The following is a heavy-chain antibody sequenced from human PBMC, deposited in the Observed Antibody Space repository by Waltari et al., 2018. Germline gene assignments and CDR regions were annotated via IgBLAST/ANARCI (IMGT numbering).Heavy chain of an antibody. CDR2: IYYSGST. J-gene: IGHJ6*03. CDR3: ARDRADYGSGTPQHYMDV. V-gene: IGHV4-59*01. CDR1: GGSISSYY. D-gene: IGHD3-10*01. Sequence: QVQLQESGPGLVKPSETLSLTCTVSGGSISSYYWSWIRQPPGKGLEWIGYIYYSGSTNYNPSLKSRVTISVDTSKNQFSLKLSSVTAADTAVYYCARDRADYGSGTPQHYMDVWGKGTTVTVSS.